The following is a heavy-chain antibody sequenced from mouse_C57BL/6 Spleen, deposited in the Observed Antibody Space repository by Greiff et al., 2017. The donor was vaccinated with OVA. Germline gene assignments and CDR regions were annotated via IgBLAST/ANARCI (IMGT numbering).Heavy chain of an antibody. Sequence: EVQLQQSGPGLVKPSQSLSLTCSVTGYSITSGYYWNWIRQFPGNKLEWMGYISYDGSNNYNPSLKNRISITRDTSKNQFFLKLNSVTTEDTATYYCARDRVTYYFDYWGQGTTLTVSS. D-gene: IGHD2-2*01. J-gene: IGHJ2*01. CDR2: ISYDGSN. CDR3: ARDRVTYYFDY. CDR1: GYSITSGYY. V-gene: IGHV3-6*01.